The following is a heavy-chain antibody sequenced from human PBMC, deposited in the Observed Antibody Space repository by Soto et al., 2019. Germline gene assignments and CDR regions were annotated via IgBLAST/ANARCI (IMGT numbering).Heavy chain of an antibody. CDR1: GLSFSCYY. D-gene: IGHD4-17*01. CDR2: INHSGST. Sequence: ESLSLTCAISGLSFSCYYWIWIRQPPGKGLEWIGEINHSGSTNYNPSLKSRVTISVDTSKNQFSLKLSSVTAADTAVYYCAKMTTVTTSGACDIWGQGKMV. J-gene: IGHJ3*02. CDR3: AKMTTVTTSGACDI. V-gene: IGHV4-34*01.